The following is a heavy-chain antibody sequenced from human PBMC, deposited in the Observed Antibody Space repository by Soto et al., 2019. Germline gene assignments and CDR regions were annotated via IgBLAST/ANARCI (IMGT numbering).Heavy chain of an antibody. J-gene: IGHJ3*02. CDR1: GFTFSIYS. V-gene: IGHV3-21*01. D-gene: IGHD3-16*02. CDR2: ISSSSSYI. CDR3: AREEDYDYVWGSYRPYPNPRDFDI. Sequence: VGSLRLSCAASGFTFSIYSMNWVRQAPGKGLEWVSSISSSSSYIYYADSVKGRFTISRDNAKNSLYLQMNSLRAEDTAVYYCAREEDYDYVWGSYRPYPNPRDFDIWGQGTLVTVSS.